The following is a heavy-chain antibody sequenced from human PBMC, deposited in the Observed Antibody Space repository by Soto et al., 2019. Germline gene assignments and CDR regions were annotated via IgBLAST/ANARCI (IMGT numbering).Heavy chain of an antibody. CDR1: EFSFYDYA. CDR3: AKSSVWYPYFDS. V-gene: IGHV3-23*01. Sequence: SLRLSCAASEFSFYDYAMSWGRPAPGKGLEWVSSITYTGVSTYYADSVKGRFTISRDNSRDTLFLQMNSLRAEDTAIYYCAKSSVWYPYFDSWGQGTLVTVSS. J-gene: IGHJ4*02. CDR2: ITYTGVST. D-gene: IGHD6-13*01.